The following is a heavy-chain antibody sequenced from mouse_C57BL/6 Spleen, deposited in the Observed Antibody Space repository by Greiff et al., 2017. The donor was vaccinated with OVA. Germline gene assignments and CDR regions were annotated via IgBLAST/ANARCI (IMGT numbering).Heavy chain of an antibody. CDR3: ASTSTTVGFDY. D-gene: IGHD1-1*01. CDR2: IDPSDSYT. J-gene: IGHJ2*01. CDR1: GYTFTSYW. Sequence: VQLQQSGAELVKPGASVKLSCKASGYTFTSYWMQWVKQRPGQGLEWIGEIDPSDSYTNYNQKFKGKATLTVDTSSSTAYMQLSSLTSEDSAVYYCASTSTTVGFDYWGQGTTLTVSS. V-gene: IGHV1-50*01.